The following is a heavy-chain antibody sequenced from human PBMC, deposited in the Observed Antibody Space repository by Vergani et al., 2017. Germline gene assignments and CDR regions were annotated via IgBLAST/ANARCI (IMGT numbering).Heavy chain of an antibody. V-gene: IGHV1-3*01. CDR2: INAGNGKT. J-gene: IGHJ4*02. Sequence: QVQLVQSGAEVKKPGASVKVSCKASGYTFTSYAMHWVRQAPGQRLEWMGWINAGNGKTKYSQKFQGRGTITRDTSASTAYMELSSLRSEDTAVYYCAREGFYDYVWGSYRLRGGYYFDYWGQGTLVTVSS. D-gene: IGHD3-16*02. CDR3: AREGFYDYVWGSYRLRGGYYFDY. CDR1: GYTFTSYA.